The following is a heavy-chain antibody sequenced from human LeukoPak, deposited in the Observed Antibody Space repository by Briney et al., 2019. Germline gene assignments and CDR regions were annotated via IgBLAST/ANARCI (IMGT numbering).Heavy chain of an antibody. D-gene: IGHD1-26*01. CDR1: GGSISSYY. V-gene: IGHV4-59*08. Sequence: PSETLSLTCTVSGGSISSYYWSWIRQPPGKGLEWVGYIYYSGSTNYNPSLKSRVTISVDTSKNQFSLKLSSVTAADTAVYYCAGSPYSGSYLDYWGQGTLVTVSS. CDR3: AGSPYSGSYLDY. J-gene: IGHJ4*02. CDR2: IYYSGST.